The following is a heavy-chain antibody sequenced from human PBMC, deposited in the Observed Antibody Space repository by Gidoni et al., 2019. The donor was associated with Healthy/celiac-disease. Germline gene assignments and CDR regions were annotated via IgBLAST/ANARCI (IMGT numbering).Heavy chain of an antibody. CDR2: IIPIFGTA. V-gene: IGHV1-69*01. CDR3: ARGIAAAGTKGYYGMDV. Sequence: QVQLVQSGAEVKKPGSSVTVSCKASGGTFSSYAISWVRQAPGQGLEWMGGIIPIFGTANYAQKCQGRVTITADESTSTAYMELSSLRSEDTAVYYCARGIAAAGTKGYYGMDVWGQGTTVTVSS. D-gene: IGHD6-13*01. J-gene: IGHJ6*02. CDR1: GGTFSSYA.